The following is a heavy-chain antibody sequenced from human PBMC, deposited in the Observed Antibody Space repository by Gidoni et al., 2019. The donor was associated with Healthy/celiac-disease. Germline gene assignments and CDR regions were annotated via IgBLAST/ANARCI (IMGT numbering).Heavy chain of an antibody. D-gene: IGHD6-13*01. V-gene: IGHV1-69*01. CDR1: GGTFSSYA. CDR2: IIPIFGTA. Sequence: QVQLVQCGAEVKKPGSSVKVSCKASGGTFSSYAIRWVRQAPDQGLEWMGGIIPIFGTANAEQKFQGRVTITWDDSTGKAYMELSSLRSEDTAVYYCASSAAGTPDYFDYWGQGTLVTVSS. CDR3: ASSAAGTPDYFDY. J-gene: IGHJ4*02.